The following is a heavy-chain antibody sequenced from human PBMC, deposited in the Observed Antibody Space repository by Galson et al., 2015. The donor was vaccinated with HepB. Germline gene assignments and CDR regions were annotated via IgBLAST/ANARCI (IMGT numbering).Heavy chain of an antibody. CDR2: ISSSSSYI. D-gene: IGHD3-3*01. V-gene: IGHV3-21*01. Sequence: SLRLSCAASGFTFSSYSMNWVRQAPGKGLEWVSSISSSSSYIYYADSVKGRFTISRDNAKNSLYLQMNSLRAEDTAVYYCARSAGDFWSGLDPDYYYYMDICGKRTMVTL. CDR3: ARSAGDFWSGLDPDYYYYMDI. J-gene: IGHJ6*03. CDR1: GFTFSSYS.